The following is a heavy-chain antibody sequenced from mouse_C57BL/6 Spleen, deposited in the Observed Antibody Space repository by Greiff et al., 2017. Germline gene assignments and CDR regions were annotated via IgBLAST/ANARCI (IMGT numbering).Heavy chain of an antibody. V-gene: IGHV5-9-1*02. CDR1: GFTFSSYA. J-gene: IGHJ3*01. Sequence: EVHLVESGEGLVKPGGSLKLSCAASGFTFSSYAMSWVRQTPEKRLEWVAYISSGGDYIYYADTVKGRFTISRDNAKNTLYLQMSSLKSEDTAMYYCTRDQGYDLWFAYWGQGTLVTVSA. CDR2: ISSGGDYI. CDR3: TRDQGYDLWFAY. D-gene: IGHD2-2*01.